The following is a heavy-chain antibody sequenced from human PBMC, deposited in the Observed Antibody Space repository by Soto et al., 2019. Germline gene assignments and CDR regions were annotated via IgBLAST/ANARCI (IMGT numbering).Heavy chain of an antibody. J-gene: IGHJ4*02. D-gene: IGHD5-12*01. Sequence: EVQLVESGGGLVQPGGSLRLSCAASGFTFRSYAMNWVRQAPGKGLEWVSYISSTSRSTIYYADSVKGRFTISRDDAKNSLSVQMKSLRDEETAVYYCVRDRGRAGYDLEYWGQGTLVAVSS. V-gene: IGHV3-48*02. CDR3: VRDRGRAGYDLEY. CDR1: GFTFRSYA. CDR2: ISSTSRSTI.